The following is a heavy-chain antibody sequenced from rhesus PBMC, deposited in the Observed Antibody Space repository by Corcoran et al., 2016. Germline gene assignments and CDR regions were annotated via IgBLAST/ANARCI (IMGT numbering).Heavy chain of an antibody. CDR3: ARRDSSGWYSLDV. CDR2: VYGSDSNT. D-gene: IGHD6-31*01. J-gene: IGHJ5-2*02. Sequence: QLQLQESGPGLVKPSETLSLTCAVSGGSISSSYWSWIRQAPGKGLEWIGYVYGSDSNTYSNPSLNGRVTLSVATTKNQLSLKLISVTAADTAVYYGARRDSSGWYSLDVWGRGVLVTVSS. CDR1: GGSISSSY. V-gene: IGHV4-169*01.